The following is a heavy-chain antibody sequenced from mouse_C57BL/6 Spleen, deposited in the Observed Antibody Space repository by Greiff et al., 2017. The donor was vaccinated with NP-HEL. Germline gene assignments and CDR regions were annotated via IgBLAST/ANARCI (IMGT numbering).Heavy chain of an antibody. J-gene: IGHJ2*01. CDR1: GYTFTSYW. CDR3: ARGDGYFPYFDY. D-gene: IGHD2-3*01. V-gene: IGHV1-52*01. Sequence: VKLQQPGAELVRPGSSVKLSCKASGYTFTSYWMHWVKQRPIQGLEWIGNIDPSDSETHYNQKFKDKATLTVDKSSSTAYMQLSSLTSEDSAVYYCARGDGYFPYFDYWGQGTTLTVSS. CDR2: IDPSDSET.